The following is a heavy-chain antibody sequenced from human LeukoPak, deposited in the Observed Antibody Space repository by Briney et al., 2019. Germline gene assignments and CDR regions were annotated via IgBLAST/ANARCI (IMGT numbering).Heavy chain of an antibody. Sequence: PGGSLRLSCAASGFTFSDYYMTWIRQAPGKGLEWDSYIRSGGTTIYYADSVKGRFTISRDNAKNSLYLQMNSLRAEDTAVYFCARIPAWLGAFGYFDVWGRGTLVTVSS. CDR3: ARIPAWLGAFGYFDV. D-gene: IGHD3-10*01. CDR1: GFTFSDYY. V-gene: IGHV3-11*01. J-gene: IGHJ2*01. CDR2: IRSGGTTI.